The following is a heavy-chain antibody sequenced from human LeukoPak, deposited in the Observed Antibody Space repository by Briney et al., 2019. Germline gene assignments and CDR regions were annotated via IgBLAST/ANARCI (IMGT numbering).Heavy chain of an antibody. CDR1: GFTFCGYW. J-gene: IGHJ6*03. D-gene: IGHD5-12*01. CDR3: IRTLIVATSPYMDV. Sequence: GGSLRLSCAASGFTFCGYWMHWVRQAPGKGLVWVSRVNSDGTGTTYADSVEGRFTISRDNAKNTVYLQMNSLRAEDTAIHYCIRTLIVATSPYMDVWGKGTTVTVSS. CDR2: VNSDGTGT. V-gene: IGHV3-74*01.